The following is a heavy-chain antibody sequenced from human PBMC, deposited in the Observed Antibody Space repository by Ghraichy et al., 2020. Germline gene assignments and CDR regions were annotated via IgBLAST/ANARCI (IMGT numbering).Heavy chain of an antibody. CDR1: GGSVSSGSYY. CDR3: AREESYDFWRGYDYYYYYGMDV. J-gene: IGHJ6*02. D-gene: IGHD3-3*01. CDR2: IYYSGST. V-gene: IGHV4-61*01. Sequence: SQTLSLTCTVSGGSVSSGSYYWSWIRQPPGKGLEWIGYIYYSGSTNYNPSLKSRVTISVDTSKNQFSLKMSSVTAADPAVYYCAREESYDFWRGYDYYYYYGMDVWCQWTTVTVSS.